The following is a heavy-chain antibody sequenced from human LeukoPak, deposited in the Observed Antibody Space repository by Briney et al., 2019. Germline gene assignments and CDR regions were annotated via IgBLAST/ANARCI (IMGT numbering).Heavy chain of an antibody. D-gene: IGHD1-20*01. V-gene: IGHV3-21*01. CDR3: ATISNWHFDY. CDR1: GFTFSSYS. Sequence: GGSLRLSCAASGFTFSSYSMNWVRQAPGKGLEWVSSISSSSSYIYYADSVKGRFTISRDNSKNTLYLQMNSLRAEDTAVYFCATISNWHFDYWGQGTLVTVSS. J-gene: IGHJ4*02. CDR2: ISSSSSYI.